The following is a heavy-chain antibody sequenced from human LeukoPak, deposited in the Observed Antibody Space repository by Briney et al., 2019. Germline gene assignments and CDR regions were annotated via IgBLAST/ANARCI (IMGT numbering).Heavy chain of an antibody. Sequence: GGSLRLSCAASGFTFSSYAMTWVRQAPGKGLEWVSSISGSGDSTYYADSVKGRFTISRDNSKNSLYLQMNSLRAEDTALYYCAKDRYGDRTNWFDPWGQGTLVTVSS. V-gene: IGHV3-23*01. CDR3: AKDRYGDRTNWFDP. CDR1: GFTFSSYA. J-gene: IGHJ5*02. CDR2: ISGSGDST. D-gene: IGHD4-17*01.